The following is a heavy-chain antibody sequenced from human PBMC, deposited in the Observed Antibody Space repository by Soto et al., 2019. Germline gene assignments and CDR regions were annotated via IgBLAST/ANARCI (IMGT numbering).Heavy chain of an antibody. CDR2: ISSSGSLI. CDR1: GFSFSGYG. D-gene: IGHD4-17*01. V-gene: IGHV3-48*03. Sequence: GGSLRLSCAASGFSFSGYGMNWVRQAPGKGLEWISYISSSGSLIYYADSLKVRFTISRDNAKNSLYLKMNSLRAEDTAVYYCATTVTTVDYWGQGTLVTVSS. J-gene: IGHJ4*02. CDR3: ATTVTTVDY.